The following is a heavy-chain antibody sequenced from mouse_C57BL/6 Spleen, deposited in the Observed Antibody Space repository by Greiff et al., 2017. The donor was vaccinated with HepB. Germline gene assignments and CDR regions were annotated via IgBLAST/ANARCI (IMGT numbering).Heavy chain of an antibody. J-gene: IGHJ4*01. CDR1: GFTFSDFY. Sequence: EVQLVESGGGLVQSGRSLRLSCATSGFTFSDFYMEWVRQAPGKGLEWIAASRNKANDYTTEYSASVKGRFIVSRDTSQSILYLQMNALRAEDTAIYYCARGWGAMDYWGQGTSVTVSS. D-gene: IGHD1-1*02. CDR2: SRNKANDYTT. CDR3: ARGWGAMDY. V-gene: IGHV7-1*01.